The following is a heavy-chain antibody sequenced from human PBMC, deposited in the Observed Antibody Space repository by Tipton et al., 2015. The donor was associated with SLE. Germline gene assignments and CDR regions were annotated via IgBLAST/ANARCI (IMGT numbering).Heavy chain of an antibody. D-gene: IGHD3-22*01. CDR2: IYYSGST. CDR3: ARDYYDSSGYYSKYFQH. CDR1: GGSISSSSYY. Sequence: TLSLTCTVSGGSISSSSYYWGWIRRPPGKGLEWIGSIYYSGSTYYNPSLKSRVTISVDTSKNQFSLKLSSVTAADTAVYYCARDYYDSSGYYSKYFQHWGQGTLVTVSS. J-gene: IGHJ1*01. V-gene: IGHV4-39*07.